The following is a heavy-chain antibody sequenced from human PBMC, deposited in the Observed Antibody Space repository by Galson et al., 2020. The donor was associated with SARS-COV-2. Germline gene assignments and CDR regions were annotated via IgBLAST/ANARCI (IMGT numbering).Heavy chain of an antibody. Sequence: ASVKVSCKASGYTFTSFGFSWVRQAPGQGLEWLGWISGSDGSANYAQNFQGRVTMTTDTSTSTAYMELRNLRPDDTAMYFCARDPPYYYGLGTLSVNAFEIWGQGTMVTVSS. CDR1: GYTFTSFG. V-gene: IGHV1-18*01. CDR3: ARDPPYYYGLGTLSVNAFEI. J-gene: IGHJ3*02. CDR2: ISGSDGSA. D-gene: IGHD3-10*01.